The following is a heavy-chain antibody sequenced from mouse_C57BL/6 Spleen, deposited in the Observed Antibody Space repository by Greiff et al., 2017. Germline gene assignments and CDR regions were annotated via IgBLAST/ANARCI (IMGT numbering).Heavy chain of an antibody. Sequence: EVQGVESGGGLVKPGGSLKLSCAASGFTFSSYAMSWVRQTPEKRLEWVATISDGGSYTYYPDNVKGRFTISRDNAKNNLYLQMSHLKSEDTAMYYCAKIYYGKPYYFDYWGQGTTLTVSS. D-gene: IGHD2-1*01. J-gene: IGHJ2*01. CDR1: GFTFSSYA. CDR3: AKIYYGKPYYFDY. V-gene: IGHV5-4*01. CDR2: ISDGGSYT.